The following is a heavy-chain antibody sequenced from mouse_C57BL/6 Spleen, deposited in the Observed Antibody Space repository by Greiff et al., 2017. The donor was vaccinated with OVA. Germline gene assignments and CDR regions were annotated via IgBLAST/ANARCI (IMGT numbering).Heavy chain of an antibody. V-gene: IGHV1-72*01. Sequence: VQLQQPGAELVKPGASVKLSCKASGYTFTSYWMHWVKQRPGRGLEWIGRIDPNSGCTTYNEKFKSKATLTVDKPSSTAYMQLSSLTSEDSAVYYCARSVYDYDWAFYYFDYWGQGTTLTVSS. CDR2: IDPNSGCT. J-gene: IGHJ2*01. CDR3: ARSVYDYDWAFYYFDY. D-gene: IGHD2-4*01. CDR1: GYTFTSYW.